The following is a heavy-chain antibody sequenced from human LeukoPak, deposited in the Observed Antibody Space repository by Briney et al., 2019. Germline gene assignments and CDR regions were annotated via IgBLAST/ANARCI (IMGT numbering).Heavy chain of an antibody. Sequence: GGSLRLSCAASGFTFSSYAMSWVRQAPGKGLEWVSAISGSGGSTYYADSVKGRFTISRDNPKNTLYLQMNSLRAEDTAVYYCAKGTDVLRFLEWLLGDLDYWGQGTLVTVSS. D-gene: IGHD3-3*01. V-gene: IGHV3-23*01. CDR3: AKGTDVLRFLEWLLGDLDY. CDR2: ISGSGGST. J-gene: IGHJ4*02. CDR1: GFTFSSYA.